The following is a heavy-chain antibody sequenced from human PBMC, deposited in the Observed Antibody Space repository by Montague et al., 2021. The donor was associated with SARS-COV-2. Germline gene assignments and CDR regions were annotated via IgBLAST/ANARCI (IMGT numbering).Heavy chain of an antibody. J-gene: IGHJ5*02. Sequence: PALVKPTQTLTLTCTSSGFPLSTSEVGVGWIRQPPGKAPEFLALIYGDDDNRYKPSLKSRLTITKVTSKNQVVLTMTNVDPVDTATYYCAHFGILRYFDPWGQGTLVTVSS. CDR1: GFPLSTSEVG. D-gene: IGHD3-9*01. CDR3: AHFGILRYFDP. V-gene: IGHV2-5*02. CDR2: IYGDDDN.